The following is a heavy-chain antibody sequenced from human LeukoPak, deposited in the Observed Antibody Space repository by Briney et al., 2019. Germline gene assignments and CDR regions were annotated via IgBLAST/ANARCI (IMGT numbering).Heavy chain of an antibody. CDR2: ISTSSTYI. V-gene: IGHV3-21*06. CDR1: GFTFSDYN. CDR3: ARVSTAASLAIDS. Sequence: GGSPRLSCAASGFTFSDYNMNWVRQAPGKGLEWVSVISTSSTYIYYADSVKGRFTISRDNAKNSLYLQMNSLRAEDTAVYYCARVSTAASLAIDSWGQGTLVTVST. J-gene: IGHJ4*02. D-gene: IGHD6-13*01.